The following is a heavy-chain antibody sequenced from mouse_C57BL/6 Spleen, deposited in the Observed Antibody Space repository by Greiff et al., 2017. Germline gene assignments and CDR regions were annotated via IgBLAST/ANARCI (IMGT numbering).Heavy chain of an antibody. J-gene: IGHJ1*03. CDR3: ARSFYGSSYRYFDV. CDR2: INPSNGGT. Sequence: QVQLQQSGTELVKPGASVKLSCKASGYTFTSYWMHWVKQRPGQGLEWIGNINPSNGGTNYNEKFKSKATLTVDKSSSTAYMQLSSLTSEDSAVYYCARSFYGSSYRYFDVWGTGTTVTVSS. V-gene: IGHV1-53*01. CDR1: GYTFTSYW. D-gene: IGHD1-1*01.